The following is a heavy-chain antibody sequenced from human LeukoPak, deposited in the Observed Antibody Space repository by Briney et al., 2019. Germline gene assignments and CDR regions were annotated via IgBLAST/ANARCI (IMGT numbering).Heavy chain of an antibody. Sequence: GGSLRLSCAASGFTFDDYGMSWVRQAPGKGLEWVANIKQDGSGKYYVDSVKGRFTISRDNAKNSLYLQMNSLRAEDTAVYYCARGQYMDVWGKGTTVTVSS. J-gene: IGHJ6*03. CDR3: ARGQYMDV. CDR2: IKQDGSGK. CDR1: GFTFDDYG. V-gene: IGHV3-7*01.